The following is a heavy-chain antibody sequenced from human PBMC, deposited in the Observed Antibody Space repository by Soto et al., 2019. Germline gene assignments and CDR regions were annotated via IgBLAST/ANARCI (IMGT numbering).Heavy chain of an antibody. V-gene: IGHV3-64*01. J-gene: IGHJ6*02. CDR3: TRMRRGELNYYYGMDV. CDR2: ISSNGGST. Sequence: SRRLSCAASGFTCRRYAMDWVRQAPGKGLEYVSAISSNGGSTYYANSVKGRFTISRDNSKNTLYLQMGSLRAEDMAVYYCTRMRRGELNYYYGMDVWGQGTTVIVS. CDR1: GFTCRRYA. D-gene: IGHD1-26*01.